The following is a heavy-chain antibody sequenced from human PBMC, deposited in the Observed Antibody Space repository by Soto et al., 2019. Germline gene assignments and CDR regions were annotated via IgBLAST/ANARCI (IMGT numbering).Heavy chain of an antibody. D-gene: IGHD3-22*01. CDR2: IYYSGST. J-gene: IGHJ4*02. CDR3: ARGHYYDSSGYYFDY. Sequence: PSETLSLTCTVSGGSISSYYWSWIRQPPGKGLEWIGYIYYSGSTNYNPSLKSRVTISVDTSKNQFSLKLSSVTAADTAVYYCARGHYYDSSGYYFDYWGQGTLVTVSS. V-gene: IGHV4-59*08. CDR1: GGSISSYY.